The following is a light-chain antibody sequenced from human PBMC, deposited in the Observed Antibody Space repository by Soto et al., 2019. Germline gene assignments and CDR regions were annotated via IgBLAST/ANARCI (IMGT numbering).Light chain of an antibody. J-gene: IGLJ2*01. V-gene: IGLV3-1*01. CDR2: QDS. CDR3: QAWHSSTVV. CDR1: KLGDKY. Sequence: SYELTQPPSVSVSPGQTASITCSGDKLGDKYTCWYQQKPGQSPVLVIYQDSKRPSGIPERLSGSNSGNTATLTISGTQAMDEADYYCQAWHSSTVVFGGGTKLTVL.